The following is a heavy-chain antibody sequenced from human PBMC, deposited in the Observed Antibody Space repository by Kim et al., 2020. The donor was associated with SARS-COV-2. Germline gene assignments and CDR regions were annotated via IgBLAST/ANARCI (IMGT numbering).Heavy chain of an antibody. V-gene: IGHV1-46*01. Sequence: IQGRVTMTRDTSTSTVYMELSSLRSEGTAVYYCARGLKTKWELPYYFDYWGQGTLVTVSS. D-gene: IGHD1-26*01. J-gene: IGHJ4*02. CDR3: ARGLKTKWELPYYFDY.